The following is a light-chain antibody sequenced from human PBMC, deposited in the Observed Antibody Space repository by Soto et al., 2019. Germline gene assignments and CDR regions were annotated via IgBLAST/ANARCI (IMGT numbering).Light chain of an antibody. CDR3: HQSYSLPEA. CDR1: QRINNY. J-gene: IGKJ1*01. V-gene: IGKV1-39*01. CDR2: AAS. Sequence: DIHMTQSPSALSASVGDRVTITCRASQRINNYLNWYQQRPGKAPKLLIYAASSLQSGVPSRFTGSGSGTDFTLTISSLQPEDFATYYCHQSYSLPEAFGQGTKVDIK.